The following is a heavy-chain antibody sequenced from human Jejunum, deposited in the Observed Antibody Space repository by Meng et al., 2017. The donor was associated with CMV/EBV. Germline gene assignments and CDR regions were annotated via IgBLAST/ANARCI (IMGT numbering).Heavy chain of an antibody. CDR1: GYTLTSYA. CDR2: INAGNGNT. J-gene: IGHJ4*02. D-gene: IGHD3-22*01. V-gene: IGHV1-3*01. CDR3: ARAGYDSSGYYPQPFDY. Sequence: VQLVQYRAEVKKPGASVKVSLKASGYTLTSYAMHWVRQAPGQRLEWMGWINAGNGNTKYSQRFQGRVTITRDTSASTAYMELSSLRSEDTTVYYCARAGYDSSGYYPQPFDYWGQGTLVTVSS.